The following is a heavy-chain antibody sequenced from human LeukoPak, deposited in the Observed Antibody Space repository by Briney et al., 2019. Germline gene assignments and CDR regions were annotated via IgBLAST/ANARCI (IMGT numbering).Heavy chain of an antibody. CDR3: AREGLAHGMDV. CDR2: IIPNSGGT. V-gene: IGHV1-2*02. CDR1: GYTFAVYY. J-gene: IGHJ6*02. Sequence: GASVKVSCKASGYTFAVYYMHWVRQAPGQGLEWMGWIIPNSGGTNYAQKFQGRVTLTSDTSISTAYMELSGLTSDDTAVYYCAREGLAHGMDVWGQGTTVTVSS.